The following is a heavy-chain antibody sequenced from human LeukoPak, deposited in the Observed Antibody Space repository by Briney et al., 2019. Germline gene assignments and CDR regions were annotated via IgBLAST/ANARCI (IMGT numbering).Heavy chain of an antibody. J-gene: IGHJ3*02. V-gene: IGHV3-23*01. CDR3: ARRAYNWGAFDI. CDR1: GFTFTNYA. CDR2: LSPSGADT. D-gene: IGHD5-24*01. Sequence: GGSLRLSCAASGFTFTNYAMNWVRQAPGKGLEWVSTLSPSGADTYYADSVKGRFTISRDVSKNTLYLQMNSLRAEDTAVYYCARRAYNWGAFDIWGQGTMVTVSS.